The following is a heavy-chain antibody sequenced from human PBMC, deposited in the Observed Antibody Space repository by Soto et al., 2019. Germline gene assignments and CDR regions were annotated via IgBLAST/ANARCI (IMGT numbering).Heavy chain of an antibody. V-gene: IGHV3-15*01. Sequence: PGGSLRLSCAASGFTFSSYAMSWVRQAPGEGLEWVGRIKSKNDGGTTDYAAPVKGRFTISRDDSENTVYLQMNSLKTEDTAVYYCAADLPNWGAYAFDYWGQGTLVTVSS. J-gene: IGHJ4*02. CDR1: GFTFSSYA. D-gene: IGHD7-27*01. CDR3: AADLPNWGAYAFDY. CDR2: IKSKNDGGTT.